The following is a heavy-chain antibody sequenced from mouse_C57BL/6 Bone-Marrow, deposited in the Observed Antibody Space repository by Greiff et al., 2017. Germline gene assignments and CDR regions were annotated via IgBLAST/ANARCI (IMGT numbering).Heavy chain of an antibody. CDR1: GYTFTSYW. J-gene: IGHJ3*01. CDR3: ARSPAYYSNSGFAY. D-gene: IGHD2-5*01. CDR2: IDPSDSDT. V-gene: IGHV1-52*01. Sequence: QVQLQQSGAELVRPGSSVKLSCKASGYTFTSYWMHWVKQRPIQGLEWIGNIDPSDSDTHYNQKFKDKATLTVDKSSSTAYMQLSSLTSEDSAVYYCARSPAYYSNSGFAYWGQGTLVTVSA.